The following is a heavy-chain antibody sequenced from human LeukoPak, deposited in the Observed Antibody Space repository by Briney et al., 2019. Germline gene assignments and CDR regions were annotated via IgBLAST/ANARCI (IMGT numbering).Heavy chain of an antibody. V-gene: IGHV3-21*01. D-gene: IGHD2-2*01. J-gene: IGHJ6*03. CDR2: ISSSSSYI. Sequence: GGSLRLSCAASGFTFSSYSMNWVRQAPGKGLEWVSSISSSSSYIYYADSVKGRFTISRGNAKNSLYLQMNSLRAEDTAVYYCARVEVVVVPAAAGSMYYYYMDVWGKGTTVTVSS. CDR1: GFTFSSYS. CDR3: ARVEVVVVPAAAGSMYYYYMDV.